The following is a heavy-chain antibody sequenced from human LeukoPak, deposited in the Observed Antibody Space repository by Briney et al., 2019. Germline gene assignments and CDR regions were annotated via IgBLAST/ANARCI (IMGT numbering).Heavy chain of an antibody. D-gene: IGHD6-13*01. V-gene: IGHV3-30*04. Sequence: GRSLRLSCAASGFTFSSYAMHWVRQAPGKGLEWVAVISYDGSNKYYADSVKGRFTISRDNSKNTLYLQMNSLRAEDTAVYYCARDSSSWSRYFYYYYYMDVWGKGTTVTVSS. J-gene: IGHJ6*03. CDR2: ISYDGSNK. CDR3: ARDSSSWSRYFYYYYYMDV. CDR1: GFTFSSYA.